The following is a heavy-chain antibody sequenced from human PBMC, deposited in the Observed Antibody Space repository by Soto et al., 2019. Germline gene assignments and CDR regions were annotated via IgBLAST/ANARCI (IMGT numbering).Heavy chain of an antibody. V-gene: IGHV3-33*01. CDR3: ARGEVVTAIPEDYYYGMDV. CDR2: IWYDGSNK. Sequence: QVQLVESGGGVVQPGRSLRLSCAASGFTFSSYGMHWVRQAPGKGLEWVAVIWYDGSNKYYADSVKGRFTISRDNSKNTLYLQMNSLRDEDTAVYYCARGEVVTAIPEDYYYGMDVWGQGTTVTVSS. D-gene: IGHD2-21*02. CDR1: GFTFSSYG. J-gene: IGHJ6*02.